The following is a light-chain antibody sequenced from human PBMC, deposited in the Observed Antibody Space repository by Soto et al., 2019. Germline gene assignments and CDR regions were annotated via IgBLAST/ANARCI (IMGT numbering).Light chain of an antibody. V-gene: IGLV2-14*01. CDR2: DVS. CDR3: SSYTSSSTLGGV. Sequence: QSALTQPASVSGSPGQSITISCTGTSSDVGGYNYVSWYQQHPGKDPKLMIYDVSNRPSGVSNRFSGSKSGNTASLTISGLQAEDEADYYCSSYTSSSTLGGVFGTGTKLTVL. J-gene: IGLJ1*01. CDR1: SSDVGGYNY.